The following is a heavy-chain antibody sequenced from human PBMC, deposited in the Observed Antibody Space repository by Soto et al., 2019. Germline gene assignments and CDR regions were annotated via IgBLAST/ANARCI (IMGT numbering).Heavy chain of an antibody. D-gene: IGHD6-13*01. CDR3: ARPYSNRWSIYYGMDV. Sequence: DVQLVESGGGLVQPGGSLRLSCVDSGLSISTYSMNWVRQPPGKGLEWISYISSSSNIIYYVDSVKGRFTISRDNAKNSLYLQMNSLRDEDTAVYYCARPYSNRWSIYYGMDVWGQGTTVTVSS. CDR1: GLSISTYS. V-gene: IGHV3-48*02. J-gene: IGHJ6*02. CDR2: ISSSSNII.